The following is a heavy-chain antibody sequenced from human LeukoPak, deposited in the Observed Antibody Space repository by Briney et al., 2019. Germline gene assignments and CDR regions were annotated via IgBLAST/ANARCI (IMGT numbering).Heavy chain of an antibody. D-gene: IGHD1-26*01. J-gene: IGHJ4*02. CDR2: IWYDGSNK. V-gene: IGHV3-33*01. Sequence: PGRSLRLSCAASGFTFSSYGMHRVRQAPGKGLEWVAVIWYDGSNKYYADSVKGRFTISRDNSKNTLYLQMNSLRAEDTAVYYCASGAGRFDYWGQGTLVTVSS. CDR1: GFTFSSYG. CDR3: ASGAGRFDY.